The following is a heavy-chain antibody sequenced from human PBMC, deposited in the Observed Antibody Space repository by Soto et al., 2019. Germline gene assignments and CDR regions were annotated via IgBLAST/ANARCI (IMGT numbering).Heavy chain of an antibody. CDR3: ASPSGNRRTFDY. Sequence: ASVKVSCKASGGTFSSFAISWVRQAPGQGLEWMGGIIPIFGIANFAQKFQGRVMITADESTNTAYMELSSLRSEDTAAYYCASPSGNRRTFDYWGQGTLVTVSS. CDR2: IIPIFGIA. V-gene: IGHV1-69*13. J-gene: IGHJ4*02. CDR1: GGTFSSFA.